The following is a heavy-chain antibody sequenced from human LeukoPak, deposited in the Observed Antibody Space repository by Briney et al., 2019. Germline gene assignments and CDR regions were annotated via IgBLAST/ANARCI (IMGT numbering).Heavy chain of an antibody. CDR2: IIPIFGTA. V-gene: IGHV1-69*05. Sequence: SVKVSCKASGGTFSSYAISWVRQAPGQGLEWMGGIIPIFGTANYAQKFQGRVTITTDESTSTAYMELSSLRSEDTAVYYCARDGMIVVALSYFDYWGQGTLVTVSS. CDR3: ARDGMIVVALSYFDY. J-gene: IGHJ4*02. CDR1: GGTFSSYA. D-gene: IGHD3-22*01.